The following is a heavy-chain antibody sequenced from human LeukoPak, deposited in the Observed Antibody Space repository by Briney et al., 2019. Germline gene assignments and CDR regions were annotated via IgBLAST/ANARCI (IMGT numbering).Heavy chain of an antibody. D-gene: IGHD4-17*01. CDR2: ITGGHYAT. CDR3: TKDPNGDYIGAFDP. V-gene: IGHV3-23*01. Sequence: GGSLRLSCAASGFSFSSFAMTWVRQAPGKGLEWVSSITGGHYATYNSDSVKGRFTISRDNAKNTLYLQMNSLRADDTAIYYCTKDPNGDYIGAFDPWGQGTLVTVSS. CDR1: GFSFSSFA. J-gene: IGHJ5*02.